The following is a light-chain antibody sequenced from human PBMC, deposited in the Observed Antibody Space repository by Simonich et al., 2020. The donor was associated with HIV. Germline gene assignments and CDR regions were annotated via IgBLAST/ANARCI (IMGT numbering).Light chain of an antibody. V-gene: IGKV3-11*01. Sequence: EIVLTQSPATLSLSPGERATLSCRASQSVSSYLAWYQQKPGQAPRLHIYDASNRATGIPARFSGSGSGTDFTLTISSLEPEDFAVYYCQQRSNWSMYTFGQGTKLEIK. J-gene: IGKJ2*01. CDR2: DAS. CDR3: QQRSNWSMYT. CDR1: QSVSSY.